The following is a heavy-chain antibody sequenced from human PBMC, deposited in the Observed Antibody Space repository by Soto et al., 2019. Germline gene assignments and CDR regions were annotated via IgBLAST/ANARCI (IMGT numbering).Heavy chain of an antibody. V-gene: IGHV3-48*01. CDR2: ISSSSSTI. J-gene: IGHJ4*02. Sequence: EVQLVESGGGLVQPGGSLRLSCAASGFTFSSYSMNWVRQAPGKGLEWVSYISSSSSTIYYADSVKGRFTISRDNAKNSLYLQMTSLRAENTAVYYCARGQDLFDYWGQGTLVTVSS. CDR1: GFTFSSYS. CDR3: ARGQDLFDY.